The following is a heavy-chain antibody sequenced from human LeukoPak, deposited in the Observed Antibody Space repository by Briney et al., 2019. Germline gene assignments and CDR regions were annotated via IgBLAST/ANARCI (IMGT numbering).Heavy chain of an antibody. CDR1: GFIFSSYA. CDR2: ISYDGSNK. J-gene: IGHJ4*02. D-gene: IGHD3-22*01. CDR3: AKAYYDSSGYPYYFDY. V-gene: IGHV3-30*04. Sequence: GGSLRLSCAASGFIFSSYAMHWVRQAPGKGLEWLAVISYDGSNKYYADSVKGRFTISRDNSKNTLYLQMNSLRAEDTAVYYCAKAYYDSSGYPYYFDYWGQGTLVTVSS.